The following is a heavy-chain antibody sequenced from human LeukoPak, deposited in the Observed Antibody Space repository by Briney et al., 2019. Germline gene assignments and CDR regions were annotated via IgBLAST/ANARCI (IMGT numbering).Heavy chain of an antibody. Sequence: SETLSLTCTVSGGSISSYYWTWIRQPPGKGLEWIGYIYDSGSTNNNPSLKSRVTISVDASKNQFSLRLSSVTAADTAVYYCARTPRGEFSDYWGQGTLVTVSS. CDR2: IYDSGST. CDR3: ARTPRGEFSDY. J-gene: IGHJ4*02. D-gene: IGHD3-16*01. CDR1: GGSISSYY. V-gene: IGHV4-59*12.